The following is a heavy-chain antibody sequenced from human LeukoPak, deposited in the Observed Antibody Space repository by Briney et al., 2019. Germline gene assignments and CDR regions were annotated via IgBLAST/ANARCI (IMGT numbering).Heavy chain of an antibody. J-gene: IGHJ4*02. D-gene: IGHD1-26*01. CDR2: IIPIFGTA. CDR3: ARETSGSGSYSRYFDY. V-gene: IGHV1-69*13. Sequence: SVKASCKASGGTFSSYAISWVRQAPGQGLEWMGGIIPIFGTANYAQKFQGRVTITADESTSTAYMELSSLRSEDTAVYYCARETSGSGSYSRYFDYWGQGTLVTVSS. CDR1: GGTFSSYA.